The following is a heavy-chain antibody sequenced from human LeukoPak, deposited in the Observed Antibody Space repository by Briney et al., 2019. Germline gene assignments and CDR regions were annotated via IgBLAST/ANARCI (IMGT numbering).Heavy chain of an antibody. J-gene: IGHJ2*01. Sequence: GGSLRLSRAASGFTFTSYGMHWVRQAPGKGLEWVSLILYDGSNKYYGDSVKGRFTISRDNSKNTLYLQMDSLRAEDTAVYYCAKDAYCSSTRCYGNWYFDLWGRGTQVTVSA. D-gene: IGHD2-2*01. CDR1: GFTFTSYG. V-gene: IGHV3-30*02. CDR3: AKDAYCSSTRCYGNWYFDL. CDR2: ILYDGSNK.